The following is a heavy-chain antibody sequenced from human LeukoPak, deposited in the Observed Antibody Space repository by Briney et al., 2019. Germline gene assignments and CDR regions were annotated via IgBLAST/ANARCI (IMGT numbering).Heavy chain of an antibody. D-gene: IGHD3/OR15-3a*01. CDR1: GGTFSSYA. Sequence: ASVKVSCKASGGTFSSYAISWVRQAPGQGLEWMGGIIPIFGTANYAQKFQGRVTITTDESTSTAYMELSSLRSEDTAVYYCARDSPGLVWFDPWGQGTLVTVSS. V-gene: IGHV1-69*05. CDR3: ARDSPGLVWFDP. CDR2: IIPIFGTA. J-gene: IGHJ5*02.